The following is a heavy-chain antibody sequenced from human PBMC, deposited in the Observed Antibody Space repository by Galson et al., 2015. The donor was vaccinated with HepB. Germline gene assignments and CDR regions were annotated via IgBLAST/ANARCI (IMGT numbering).Heavy chain of an antibody. D-gene: IGHD3-3*01. CDR2: VSASGTCT. CDR1: GFTFSSFA. CDR3: AKGSVTGFYRARDF. J-gene: IGHJ4*02. Sequence: SLRLSCAASGFTFSSFAMRWVRQAPGKGLEWVSGVSASGTCTYYADSVKGRLTITRDNSKNTLYLQMSSLRAEDTAVYYCAKGSVTGFYRARDFWGQGTPVTVSS. V-gene: IGHV3-23*01.